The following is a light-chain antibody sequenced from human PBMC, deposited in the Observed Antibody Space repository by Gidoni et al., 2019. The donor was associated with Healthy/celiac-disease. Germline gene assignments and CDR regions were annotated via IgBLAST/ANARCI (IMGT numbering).Light chain of an antibody. CDR2: WAS. CDR1: QSVLYSSNNKNY. Sequence: DIVLTQSLDSLAVSLGERATINCKSSQSVLYSSNNKNYLAWYQQKPGQPPKLLISWASTRESGVPDRFSGSGSGTDFTLTISSLQAEDVAVYYCQQYYSTPLTFGPGTKVD. J-gene: IGKJ3*01. CDR3: QQYYSTPLT. V-gene: IGKV4-1*01.